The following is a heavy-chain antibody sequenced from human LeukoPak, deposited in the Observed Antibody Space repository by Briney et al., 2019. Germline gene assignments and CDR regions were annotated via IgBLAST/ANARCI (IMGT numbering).Heavy chain of an antibody. CDR1: GGTFSSYA. D-gene: IGHD2-15*01. CDR3: ARACWGGSCYYFDY. J-gene: IGHJ4*02. CDR2: INTNTGNP. V-gene: IGHV7-4-1*02. Sequence: ASVKVSCKASGGTFSSYAISWVRQAPGQGLEWMGWINTNTGNPTYAQGFTGRFVFSLDTSVSTAYLQISSLKAEDTAVYYCARACWGGSCYYFDYWGQGTLVTVSS.